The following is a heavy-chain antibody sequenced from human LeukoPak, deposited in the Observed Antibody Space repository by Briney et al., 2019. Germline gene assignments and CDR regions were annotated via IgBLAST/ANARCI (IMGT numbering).Heavy chain of an antibody. CDR1: GFTFSSYG. CDR2: IWYDGTNE. D-gene: IGHD2-21*02. J-gene: IGHJ4*02. Sequence: GGSLRLSCAAYGFTFSSYGMHWVRQAPGRGLEWVAVIWYDGTNEDYADSVRGRFTVSRDNSKNTLYLQMNSLRVEDTAVYYCARGNCGGDCYSGYWGQGTLVTISS. V-gene: IGHV3-33*01. CDR3: ARGNCGGDCYSGY.